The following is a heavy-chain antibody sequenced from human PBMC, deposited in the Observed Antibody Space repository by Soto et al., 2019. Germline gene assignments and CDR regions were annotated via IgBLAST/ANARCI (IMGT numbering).Heavy chain of an antibody. Sequence: SETLSLTCAVYGGSFSGYYWSWIRQPPGKGLEWIGEINHNGSTNYNPSLKSRVTISVDTSKNQFSLKLSSVTAADTAVYYCARVLSGYFDYWGQGTLVTVSS. J-gene: IGHJ4*02. V-gene: IGHV4-34*01. CDR2: INHNGST. CDR3: ARVLSGYFDY. D-gene: IGHD3-3*02. CDR1: GGSFSGYY.